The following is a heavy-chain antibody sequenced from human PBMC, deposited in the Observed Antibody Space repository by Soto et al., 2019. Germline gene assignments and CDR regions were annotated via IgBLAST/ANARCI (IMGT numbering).Heavy chain of an antibody. CDR2: IRSKTNSYAT. CDR3: TRQTDAVQWMVVPTDYPFAS. V-gene: IGHV3-73*02. J-gene: IGHJ4*02. D-gene: IGHD6-19*01. CDR1: GFTFGGSA. Sequence: EGQLVESGGGLVQPGGSLKLSCAASGFTFGGSAMHWVRQASGKGLEWVGHIRSKTNSYATAYAESVKGRFTISRDDSMNTAYLQMNSLQTEETAVYFCTRQTDAVQWMVVPTDYPFASWGQGTLVTVSS.